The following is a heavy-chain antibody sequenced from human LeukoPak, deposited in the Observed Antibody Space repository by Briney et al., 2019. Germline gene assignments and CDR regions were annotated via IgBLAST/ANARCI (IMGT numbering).Heavy chain of an antibody. V-gene: IGHV1-69*04. D-gene: IGHD3-3*01. J-gene: IGHJ5*02. Sequence: SVKVSCKASGGTFSSCTISWVRQAPGQGLEWMGRIIPILGIANYAQKFQGRVTITADKSTSTAYMELSSLRSEDTAVYYCARDVTIFGADAGWFDPWGQGTLVTVSS. CDR3: ARDVTIFGADAGWFDP. CDR2: IIPILGIA. CDR1: GGTFSSCT.